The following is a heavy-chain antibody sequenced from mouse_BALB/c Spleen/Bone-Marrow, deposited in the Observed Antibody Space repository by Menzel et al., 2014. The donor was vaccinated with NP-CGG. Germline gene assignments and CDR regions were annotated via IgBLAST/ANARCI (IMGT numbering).Heavy chain of an antibody. CDR3: ASYYYGSSLFAY. D-gene: IGHD1-1*01. CDR2: IDPANGNT. V-gene: IGHV14-3*02. CDR1: GFNIKDTY. Sequence: VQLQQSGAELVKPGASVKLSCTASGFNIKDTYMHWVKQRPEQGLEWIGRIDPANGNTKYDPKFQGKATITADTSSNTAYLQLSSLRSEDTAVYYCASYYYGSSLFAYWGQGTLVTVSA. J-gene: IGHJ3*01.